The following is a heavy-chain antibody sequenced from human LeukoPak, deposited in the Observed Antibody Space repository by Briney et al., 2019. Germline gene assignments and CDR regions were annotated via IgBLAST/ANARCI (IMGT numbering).Heavy chain of an antibody. J-gene: IGHJ3*02. CDR3: AQGGYFAFDM. CDR2: TSRSSGA. D-gene: IGHD2-2*03. V-gene: IGHV3-23*01. Sequence: GGSLRLSCVGSGFPFSAYDMQWVRQAPGKGLEWVSGTSRSSGAHYTDSVKGRFTISRDNSKDTLYLQMDSLRAEDTAVYYCAQGGYFAFDMWGQGTMVTVSS. CDR1: GFPFSAYD.